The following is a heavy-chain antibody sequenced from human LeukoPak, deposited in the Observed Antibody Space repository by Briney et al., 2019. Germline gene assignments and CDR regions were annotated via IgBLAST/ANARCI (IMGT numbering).Heavy chain of an antibody. J-gene: IGHJ4*02. D-gene: IGHD3-10*01. Sequence: SQTLSLTCTVSGGSISSGGYYWSWLRQHPGKGLEWIGYIYYSGSTYYNPSLKSRVTISVDTSKNQFSLKLSSVTAADTAVYYCARESTYYYGSGSNPFDYWGQGTLVTVSS. V-gene: IGHV4-31*03. CDR2: IYYSGST. CDR3: ARESTYYYGSGSNPFDY. CDR1: GGSISSGGYY.